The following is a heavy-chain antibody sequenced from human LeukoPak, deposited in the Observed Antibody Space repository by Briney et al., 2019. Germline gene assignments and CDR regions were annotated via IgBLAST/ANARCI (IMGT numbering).Heavy chain of an antibody. CDR2: IDPSDSYT. V-gene: IGHV5-10-1*01. J-gene: IGHJ4*02. CDR3: ARARGDHYSFDY. Sequence: GESLRISCKGSGYTFTNYWISWVRQMPGKGLEWMGRIDPSDSYTNYSPSFQGHVTISADKSISTAYLQWSSLKASDTAMYYCARARGDHYSFDYWGQGTLVTVSS. CDR1: GYTFTNYW. D-gene: IGHD3-10*01.